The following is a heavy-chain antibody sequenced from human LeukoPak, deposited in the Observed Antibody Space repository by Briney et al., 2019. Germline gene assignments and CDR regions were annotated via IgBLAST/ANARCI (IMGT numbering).Heavy chain of an antibody. CDR1: GGSISSSSYY. CDR2: IYYDGST. Sequence: SETLSLTCTVSGGSISSSSYYWGWIRQPPGKGLEWIGSIYYDGSTYYNPSLKSRVTISVDTSKNQFSLKLSSVTAADTAVYYCARQDSARYCSGGSCYSINWFDPWGQGTLVTVSS. J-gene: IGHJ5*02. D-gene: IGHD2-15*01. CDR3: ARQDSARYCSGGSCYSINWFDP. V-gene: IGHV4-39*01.